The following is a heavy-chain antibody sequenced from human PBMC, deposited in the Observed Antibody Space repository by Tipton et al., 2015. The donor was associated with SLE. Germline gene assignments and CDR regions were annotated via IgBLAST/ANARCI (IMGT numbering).Heavy chain of an antibody. V-gene: IGHV4-38-2*02. J-gene: IGHJ4*02. Sequence: TLSLTCTVSGYSISSGYYWGWIRQPPGKGMEWIGSIYHSGSTYYNPSLKSRVTISVDTSRNQFSLKLGSVTAADTAVYYCARDSFVVTPFDYWGQGTLVTVSS. CDR3: ARDSFVVTPFDY. D-gene: IGHD4-23*01. CDR2: IYHSGST. CDR1: GYSISSGYY.